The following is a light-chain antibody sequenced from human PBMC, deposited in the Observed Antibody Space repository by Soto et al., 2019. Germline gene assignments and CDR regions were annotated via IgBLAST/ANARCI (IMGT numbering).Light chain of an antibody. CDR1: SSDVGGYNY. CDR2: DVS. J-gene: IGLJ2*01. Sequence: QSVLTQPASVSGSPGQSITISCTGTSSDVGGYNYGSWYQHHPGKAPKLMIYDVSNRPSGVSNRFSGSKSGNTASLTISGLQAEDEADYYCSSYTSRSTLVVFGGGTTLTVL. CDR3: SSYTSRSTLVV. V-gene: IGLV2-14*03.